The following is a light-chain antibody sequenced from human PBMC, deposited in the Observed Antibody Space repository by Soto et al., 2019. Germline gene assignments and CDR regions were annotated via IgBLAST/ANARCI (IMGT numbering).Light chain of an antibody. Sequence: EIVLTQSPGTLSLSPGERATLSCRASQSVSSSYLAWYQQKPGQAPRLLIYGASNRATGIPDRFSGSGSGTDFTLTISRLEPEDCAVYYCQQYGSSPAFGQGTKLEIK. CDR3: QQYGSSPA. CDR1: QSVSSSY. CDR2: GAS. V-gene: IGKV3-20*01. J-gene: IGKJ2*01.